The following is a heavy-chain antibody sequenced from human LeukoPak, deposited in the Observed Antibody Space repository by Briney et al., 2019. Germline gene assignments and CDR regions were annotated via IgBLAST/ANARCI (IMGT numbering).Heavy chain of an antibody. V-gene: IGHV4-34*01. D-gene: IGHD6-19*01. Sequence: PSETLSLTCAVYGGSFSGYYWSWIRQPPGKGLEWIGEINHSGSTNYNPSLKSRVTISVDTSKNQFSLKLRSVTAADTAVYYCARGGQWLVLARAFDYWGQGTLVTVSS. CDR1: GGSFSGYY. CDR2: INHSGST. J-gene: IGHJ4*02. CDR3: ARGGQWLVLARAFDY.